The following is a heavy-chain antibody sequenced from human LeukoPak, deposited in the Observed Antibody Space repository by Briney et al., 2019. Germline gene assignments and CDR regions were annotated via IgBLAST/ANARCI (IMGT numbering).Heavy chain of an antibody. CDR1: LYTFTSYV. D-gene: IGHD6-19*01. CDR3: ARYTGVESEQWLLAGRSYYYYYYGMEV. Sequence: AAVKVSCMSSLYTFTSYVISGVRQAPGQGVEGVGWISAYNGNTNYAQKLQGRVAMTPDTSPSTAYLEMRSLRSDDTAVYYCARYTGVESEQWLLAGRSYYYYYYGMEVCGQGTTVT. V-gene: IGHV1-18*01. J-gene: IGHJ6*02. CDR2: ISAYNGNT.